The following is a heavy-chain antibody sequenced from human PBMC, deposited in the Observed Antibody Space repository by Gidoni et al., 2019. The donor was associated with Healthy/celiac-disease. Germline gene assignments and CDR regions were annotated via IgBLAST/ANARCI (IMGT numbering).Heavy chain of an antibody. J-gene: IGHJ4*02. Sequence: QVQLVESGGGVVQPGRSLRLSCAASGFTFRSYGMHWVRQAPGKGLEWVAVIWYDGSNKYYADSVKGRFTISRDNSKNTLYLQMNSLRAEDTAVYYCARDSLYSSSWYFILDYWGQGTLVTVSS. D-gene: IGHD6-13*01. CDR1: GFTFRSYG. V-gene: IGHV3-33*01. CDR2: IWYDGSNK. CDR3: ARDSLYSSSWYFILDY.